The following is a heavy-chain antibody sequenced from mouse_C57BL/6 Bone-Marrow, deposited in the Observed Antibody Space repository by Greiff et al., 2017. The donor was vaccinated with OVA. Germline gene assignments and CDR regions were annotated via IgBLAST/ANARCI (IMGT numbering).Heavy chain of an antibody. Sequence: VQLQQPGAELVRPGSSVKLSCKASGYTFTSYWMHWVKQRPIQGLEWIGNIDPSDSETNYNQKFKDKATLTVYKSSSTAYMLLSSLTSEDSAVYYCARGSSYVSFDDWGQGTTLTVSS. CDR1: GYTFTSYW. V-gene: IGHV1-52*01. D-gene: IGHD1-1*01. CDR2: IDPSDSET. CDR3: ARGSSYVSFDD. J-gene: IGHJ2*01.